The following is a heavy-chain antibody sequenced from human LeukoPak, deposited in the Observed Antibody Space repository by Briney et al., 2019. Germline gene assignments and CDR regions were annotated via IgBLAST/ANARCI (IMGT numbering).Heavy chain of an antibody. J-gene: IGHJ4*02. CDR2: ISSSSHYI. CDR3: AFYGSGDY. V-gene: IGHV3-21*01. D-gene: IGHD3-10*01. Sequence: GGSLRLSCAASGFTFSSYSMNWVRQAPGKGLEWVSSISSSSHYIYYADSVKGRFTISRDNAKNSLCLQMNSLRAEDTAVYSCAFYGSGDYWGQGTLVPVSS. CDR1: GFTFSSYS.